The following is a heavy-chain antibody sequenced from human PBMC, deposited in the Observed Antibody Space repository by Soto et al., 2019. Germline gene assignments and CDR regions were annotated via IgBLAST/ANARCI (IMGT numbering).Heavy chain of an antibody. V-gene: IGHV4-31*03. CDR2: IFYSEGT. CDR1: GISISSGAYY. Sequence: QVQLQESGPGLVKPSQTLSLTCTVSGISISSGAYYWSWIRQHPGKGLEWIGYIFYSEGTYYNPSLQSRVSISVNTSKNQFSLKLTSVTAADTAVYSCAREGGRRGVDSWGQGTLVTVSP. D-gene: IGHD3-10*01. J-gene: IGHJ4*02. CDR3: AREGGRRGVDS.